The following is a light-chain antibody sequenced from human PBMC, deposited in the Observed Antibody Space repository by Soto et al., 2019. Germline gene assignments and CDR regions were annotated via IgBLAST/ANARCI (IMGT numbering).Light chain of an antibody. CDR1: SSGAYNF. V-gene: IGLV2-14*01. CDR3: SSYTSTNTLL. J-gene: IGLJ2*01. CDR2: EVN. Sequence: QSVLTQPASVSGSPGQSITISCTGTSSGAYNFVSWYQHHPGKAPKLMIYEVNNRPSGISSRFSGSKSGHTASLTISGLQAEDEADYYCSSYTSTNTLLFGGGTKLTVL.